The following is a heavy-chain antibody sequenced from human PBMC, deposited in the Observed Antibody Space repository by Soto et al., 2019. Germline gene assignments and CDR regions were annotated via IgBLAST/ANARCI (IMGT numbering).Heavy chain of an antibody. D-gene: IGHD4-4*01. CDR1: GYSFTSFW. Sequence: ECLKISCKGSGYSFTSFWIGWARQMPGKGLEWMGIIYPGDSDTRYSPSFQGQVTISADKSISTAYLQWSSLKASDTAMYYCARRGGTVTPYYYYYGMDVWGQGTTVTVSS. CDR3: ARRGGTVTPYYYYYGMDV. CDR2: IYPGDSDT. V-gene: IGHV5-51*01. J-gene: IGHJ6*02.